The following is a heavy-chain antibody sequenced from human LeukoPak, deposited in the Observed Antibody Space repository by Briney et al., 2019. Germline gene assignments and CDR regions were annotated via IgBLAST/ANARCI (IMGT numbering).Heavy chain of an antibody. J-gene: IGHJ6*04. D-gene: IGHD3-10*01. CDR3: ARGWYGSGLGMDV. V-gene: IGHV3-33*01. CDR1: GFTFSSYG. CDR2: IWYDGSNK. Sequence: PGGSLRLPCAASGFTFSSYGMHWVRQAPGKGLEWVAVIWYDGSNKYYADSVKGRFTISRDNSKNTLYLQMNSLRAEDTAVYYCARGWYGSGLGMDVWGKGTTVTVSS.